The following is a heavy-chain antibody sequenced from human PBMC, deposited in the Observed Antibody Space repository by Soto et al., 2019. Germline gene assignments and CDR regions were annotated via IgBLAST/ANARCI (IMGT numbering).Heavy chain of an antibody. Sequence: QVTLKESGPVLVKPTETLTLTCTVSGFSLSNARMGVSWIRQPPGKALEWLAHIFSNDEKSYSTSLKSRLTISKETSKSQVVLTMTNMDPVDTATYYCARDLYYYDSSGYALRFDYWGQGTLVTVSS. CDR3: ARDLYYYDSSGYALRFDY. V-gene: IGHV2-26*01. J-gene: IGHJ4*02. CDR1: GFSLSNARMG. CDR2: IFSNDEK. D-gene: IGHD3-22*01.